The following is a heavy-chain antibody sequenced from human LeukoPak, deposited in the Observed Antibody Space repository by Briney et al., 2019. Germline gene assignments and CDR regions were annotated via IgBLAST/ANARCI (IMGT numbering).Heavy chain of an antibody. CDR1: GYTLTELS. J-gene: IGHJ6*02. D-gene: IGHD6-19*01. CDR3: ATVGPGIAVAGYPIYYYYYGMDV. Sequence: ASVKGSCKVSGYTLTELSMHWVRQAPGKGLEWMGGFDPEDGETIYAQKFQGRVTMTEDTSTDTAYMELSSLRSEDTAVYYCATVGPGIAVAGYPIYYYYYGMDVWGQGTTVTVSS. CDR2: FDPEDGET. V-gene: IGHV1-24*01.